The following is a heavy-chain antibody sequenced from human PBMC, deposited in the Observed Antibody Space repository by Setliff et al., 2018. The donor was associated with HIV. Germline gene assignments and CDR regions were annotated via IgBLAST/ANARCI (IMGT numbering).Heavy chain of an antibody. CDR1: GGSISSGDYY. D-gene: IGHD2-15*01. V-gene: IGHV4-61*02. J-gene: IGHJ3*02. CDR2: IHTSGNT. CDR3: ARHRRYCSGGSCSDAFDI. Sequence: PSETLSLTCTVSGGSISSGDYYWTWIRQPAGKGLQWIGRIHTSGNTNYNPSLKSRVTISVDTSKSQFSLKLSSLTAADTAVYYCARHRRYCSGGSCSDAFDIWGQGTMVTVSS.